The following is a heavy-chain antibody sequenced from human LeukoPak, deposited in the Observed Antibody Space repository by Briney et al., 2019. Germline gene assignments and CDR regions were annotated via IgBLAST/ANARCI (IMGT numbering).Heavy chain of an antibody. V-gene: IGHV3-7*01. D-gene: IGHD1-26*01. CDR1: GFTVSSYW. J-gene: IGHJ4*02. CDR3: ARGRGVDY. Sequence: PGGSLRLSCAAAGFTVSSYWMSWVRQAPGNGLEWVANIKQDGSEKCYVDSVKGRFTISRDNAKNSLYLQMNSLRAEDTAVYYCARGRGVDYWGQGTLVTVSS. CDR2: IKQDGSEK.